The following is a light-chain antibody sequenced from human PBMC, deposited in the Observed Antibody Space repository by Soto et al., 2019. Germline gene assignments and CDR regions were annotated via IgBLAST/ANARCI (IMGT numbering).Light chain of an antibody. J-gene: IGLJ3*02. CDR1: SGSIDSNY. CDR2: EDY. Sequence: LTQPHSVSGSPGETITISCTRSSGSIDSNYVQWYQQRPGSAPTTLIYEDYQRPSGVPDRFSASIDSSSNSASLTISGLKSEDEADYYCQSNHGSTPWVFGGGTKLTVL. V-gene: IGLV6-57*04. CDR3: QSNHGSTPWV.